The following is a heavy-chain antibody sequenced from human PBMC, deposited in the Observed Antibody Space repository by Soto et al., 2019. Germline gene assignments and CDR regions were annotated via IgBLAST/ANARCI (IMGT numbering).Heavy chain of an antibody. D-gene: IGHD6-6*01. V-gene: IGHV5-10-1*01. Sequence: GASLKISCKGSGYSFTSYWISWVRQMPGKGLEWMGRIDPSDSYTNYSPSFQGHVTISADKSISTAYLQWSSLKASDTAMYYCARSHVEYSSSSARGGFDYWGQGTLVTVSS. CDR3: ARSHVEYSSSSARGGFDY. J-gene: IGHJ4*02. CDR1: GYSFTSYW. CDR2: IDPSDSYT.